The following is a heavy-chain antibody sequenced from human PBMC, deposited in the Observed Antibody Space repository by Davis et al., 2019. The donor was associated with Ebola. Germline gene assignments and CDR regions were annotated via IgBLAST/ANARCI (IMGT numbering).Heavy chain of an antibody. CDR1: GASISSYY. D-gene: IGHD3-10*01. J-gene: IGHJ6*04. CDR2: INHSGST. Sequence: SETLSLTCTVSGASISSYYWSWIRQPPGKGLEWIGEINHSGSTNYNPSLKSRVTISVDTSKNQFSLKLSSVTAADTAVYYCARFPVINYYYYGMDVWGKGTTVTVSS. V-gene: IGHV4-34*01. CDR3: ARFPVINYYYYGMDV.